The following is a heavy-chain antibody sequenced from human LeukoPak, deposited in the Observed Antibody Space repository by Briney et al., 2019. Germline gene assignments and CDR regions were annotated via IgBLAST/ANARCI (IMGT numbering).Heavy chain of an antibody. CDR3: ASSTYYDFWSGYYLFDY. CDR1: GGSISSGGYY. J-gene: IGHJ4*02. V-gene: IGHV4-31*03. CDR2: IYYSGST. D-gene: IGHD3-3*01. Sequence: SETLSLTCTVSGGSISSGGYYWSWIRQHPGKGLEWLGYIYYSGSTYYNPSLKSRVTISVDTSKDQFSLKLSSVTAADTAVYYCASSTYYDFWSGYYLFDYWGQGTLVTVSS.